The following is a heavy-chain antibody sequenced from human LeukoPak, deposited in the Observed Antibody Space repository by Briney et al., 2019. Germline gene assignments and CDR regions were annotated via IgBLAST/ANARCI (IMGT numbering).Heavy chain of an antibody. CDR3: AKFVATLDY. V-gene: IGHV3-30*18. Sequence: GGSLRLSCAASGFTFSSYGMHWVRQAPGKGLEWVAVISCDGSNKYYADSVKGRFTISRDNSKNTLYLQMNSLRAEDTAVYYCAKFVATLDYWGQGTLVTVSS. CDR2: ISCDGSNK. J-gene: IGHJ4*02. CDR1: GFTFSSYG. D-gene: IGHD5-12*01.